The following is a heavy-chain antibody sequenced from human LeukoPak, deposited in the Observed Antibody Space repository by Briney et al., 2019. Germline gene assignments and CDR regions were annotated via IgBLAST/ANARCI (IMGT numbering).Heavy chain of an antibody. CDR3: ARASPPYYFDY. Sequence: TSETLSLTCTVSGGFISSYYWSWIRQPPGKGLEWIGYIYYSGSTNYNPSLKSRVTISVDTSKNQFSLKLSSVTAADTAVYYCARASPPYYFDYWGQGTLVTVSS. CDR2: IYYSGST. J-gene: IGHJ4*02. CDR1: GGFISSYY. V-gene: IGHV4-59*01.